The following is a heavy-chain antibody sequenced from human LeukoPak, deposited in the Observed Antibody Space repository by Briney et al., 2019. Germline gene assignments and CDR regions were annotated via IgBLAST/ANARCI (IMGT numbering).Heavy chain of an antibody. CDR2: IWYDGSNK. CDR1: GFTFSSYG. CDR3: ARAMIVVDNDAFDI. V-gene: IGHV3-33*01. J-gene: IGHJ3*02. D-gene: IGHD3-22*01. Sequence: GGSLRLSCAASGFTFSSYGMHWVRQAPGKGPEWVAVIWYDGSNKYYADSVKGRFTISRDNSKNTLYLQMNSLRAEDTAVYYCARAMIVVDNDAFDIWGQGTMVTVSS.